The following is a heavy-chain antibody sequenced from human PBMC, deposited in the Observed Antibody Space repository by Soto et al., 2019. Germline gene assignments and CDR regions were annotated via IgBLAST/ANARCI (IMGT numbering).Heavy chain of an antibody. V-gene: IGHV1-2*02. CDR2: IHPNSGDT. J-gene: IGHJ5*02. CDR3: ATDLSRQSWKWFDP. D-gene: IGHD1-1*01. Sequence: ASVKVSCKTSGYTFTDHYLNWVRQAPGQGPEFVGWIHPNSGDTKYTQSFQGRVTMTRDTSISIPYMEIRRLTSDETGVYYSATDLSRQSWKWFDPRGQRTLVTVSS. CDR1: GYTFTDHY.